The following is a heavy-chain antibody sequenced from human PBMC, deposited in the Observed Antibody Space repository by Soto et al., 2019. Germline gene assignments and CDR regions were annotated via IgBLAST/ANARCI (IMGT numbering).Heavy chain of an antibody. V-gene: IGHV4-30-2*01. Sequence: SETLSLTCAVSGGSISSGGYSWSWIRQPPGKGLEWIGYINHSGSTNYNPSLKSRVTIPVDTSKNQFSLKLTSVTAADTAVYYCARDKITGLFDYWGQGTLVTVSS. J-gene: IGHJ4*02. D-gene: IGHD2-8*02. CDR1: GGSISSGGYS. CDR2: INHSGST. CDR3: ARDKITGLFDY.